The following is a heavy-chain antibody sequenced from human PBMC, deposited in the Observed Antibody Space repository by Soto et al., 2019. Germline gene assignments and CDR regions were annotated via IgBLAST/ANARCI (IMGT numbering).Heavy chain of an antibody. CDR3: VRRHLSATRIDRFDP. V-gene: IGHV1-3*01. D-gene: IGHD6-6*01. Sequence: ASVKVSCKASGYTFPSYGIHWVRQAPGQRLEWMGWINAVNGDTKYSPKFQGRVTITRDTYASTAYIELSSLRSEDTAVYYCVRRHLSATRIDRFDPWGQGTQVTVSS. CDR1: GYTFPSYG. J-gene: IGHJ5*02. CDR2: INAVNGDT.